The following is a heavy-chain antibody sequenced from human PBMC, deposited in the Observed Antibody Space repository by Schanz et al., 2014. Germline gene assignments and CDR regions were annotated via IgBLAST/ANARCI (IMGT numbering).Heavy chain of an antibody. D-gene: IGHD3-22*01. CDR3: AKDGRLPYYGTGSDFDY. Sequence: VQLVESGGGLAQPGGSLRLSCAASGFTFSDYYMAWIRQAPGKGLEWVSHISGSSIHKNYADSVKGRFTISRDNLKNTVYLQMNSLRAGDTAVYYCAKDGRLPYYGTGSDFDYWGQGTLVTVSS. J-gene: IGHJ4*02. CDR1: GFTFSDYY. V-gene: IGHV3-11*05. CDR2: ISGSSIHK.